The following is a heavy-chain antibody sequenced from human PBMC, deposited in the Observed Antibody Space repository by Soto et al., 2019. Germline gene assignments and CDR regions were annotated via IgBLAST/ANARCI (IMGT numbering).Heavy chain of an antibody. CDR2: IYHSGST. CDR1: GGSISSGGYS. V-gene: IGHV4-30-2*01. Sequence: SETLSLTCAVSGGSISSGGYSWSWIPQPPGKGLEWIGYIYHSGSTYYNPSLKSRVTISVDRSKNQFSLKLNSVTAADTAVYYCARVIAATDTISVWFDPRGQGTLVTVSS. CDR3: ARVIAATDTISVWFDP. D-gene: IGHD6-13*01. J-gene: IGHJ5*02.